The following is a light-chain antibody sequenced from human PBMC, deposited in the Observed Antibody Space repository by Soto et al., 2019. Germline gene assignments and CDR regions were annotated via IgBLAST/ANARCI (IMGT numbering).Light chain of an antibody. V-gene: IGLV1-40*01. CDR2: DNF. J-gene: IGLJ1*01. CDR3: FSYTSSGTYV. CDR1: TSNIGAGYE. Sequence: QSVLTQPPSVSGAPGQRVTISCTGSTSNIGAGYEVHWYQLLPGTAPKLLIYDNFSRPSGVPDRFSGSKSGTSASLTISGLQAEDETDYYCFSYTSSGTYVFGTGTKVTVL.